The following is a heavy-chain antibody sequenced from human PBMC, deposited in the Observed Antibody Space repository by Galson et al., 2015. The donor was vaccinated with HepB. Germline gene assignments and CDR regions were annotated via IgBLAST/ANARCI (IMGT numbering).Heavy chain of an antibody. CDR3: ASFSLAADGGDY. Sequence: QVQLQESGPGLVTPSETLSLTCTVSGVSISSYYWSWIRQPPGKGLEWIGYMYYSGYTKYNPSLKSRVTMSVDTSKNHFSLKMSSVTAADTAVYYCASFSLAADGGDYWGQGTLVTVSS. CDR1: GVSISSYY. D-gene: IGHD3-16*01. CDR2: MYYSGYT. V-gene: IGHV4-59*01. J-gene: IGHJ4*02.